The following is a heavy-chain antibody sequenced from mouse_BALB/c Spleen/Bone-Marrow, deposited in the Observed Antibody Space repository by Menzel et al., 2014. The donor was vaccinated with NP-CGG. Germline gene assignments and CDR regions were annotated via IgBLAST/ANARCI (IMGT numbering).Heavy chain of an antibody. Sequence: VQLQQSGPELVKPGASVKMSCKASGYTFTDYVISWVKQRTGQDLEWIGKIYPGSGSTYYNEKFKGKATLTADKSSNTAYMQISSLTSEDSAVYFCEGDVGYWGQGTTLTVSS. CDR3: EGDVGY. CDR1: GYTFTDYV. V-gene: IGHV1-77*01. D-gene: IGHD3-3*01. CDR2: IYPGSGST. J-gene: IGHJ2*01.